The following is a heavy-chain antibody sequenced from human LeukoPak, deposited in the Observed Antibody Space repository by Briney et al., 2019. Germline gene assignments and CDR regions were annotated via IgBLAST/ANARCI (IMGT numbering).Heavy chain of an antibody. CDR3: ARVGAATMVRAYFDY. CDR2: ISSSSSYI. CDR1: GFTFSSYS. J-gene: IGHJ4*02. V-gene: IGHV3-21*01. Sequence: GGSLRLSCAASGFTFSSYSMNWVRQAPGKGLEWVSSISSSSSYIYYADSVKGRFTISRDNAKNSLYLQMNSLRAEDTAVYYCARVGAATMVRAYFDYWGQGALVTVSS. D-gene: IGHD3-10*01.